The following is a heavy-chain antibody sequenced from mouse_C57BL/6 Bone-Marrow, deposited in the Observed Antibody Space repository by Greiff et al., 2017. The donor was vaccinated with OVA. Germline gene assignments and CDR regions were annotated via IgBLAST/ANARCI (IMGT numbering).Heavy chain of an antibody. J-gene: IGHJ2*01. D-gene: IGHD1-1*01. CDR3: GSDGCSYSGVDY. V-gene: IGHV14-2*01. CDR1: GFNITDYY. CDR2: IDPGDGGT. Sequence: EVQLQQSGAELVKPGASVKLSCTASGFNITDYYMHWVKQRPEQGLEWIGSIDPGDGGTNYAQKFQGKATLTADKSSNPAYLQLSSLTSEATAVYYCGSDGCSYSGVDYWGQGTTLTVSS.